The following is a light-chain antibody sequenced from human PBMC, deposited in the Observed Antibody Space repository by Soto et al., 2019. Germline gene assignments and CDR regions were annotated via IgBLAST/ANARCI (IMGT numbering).Light chain of an antibody. CDR3: SSYTSTSTFV. J-gene: IGLJ1*01. CDR1: SSNVDRYNY. V-gene: IGLV2-14*01. Sequence: QSALTQPASVSGSPGQSITISCTGSSSNVDRYNYVTWSQQLPGNAPQVLIYDVSIRPSGVSDRFAGSQSGNTASLTISGLLTEDEGDYYCSSYTSTSTFVFGTGTKVTVL. CDR2: DVS.